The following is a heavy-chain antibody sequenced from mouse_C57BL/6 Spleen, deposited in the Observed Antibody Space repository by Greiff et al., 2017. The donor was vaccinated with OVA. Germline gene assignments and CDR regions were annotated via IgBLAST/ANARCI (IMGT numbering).Heavy chain of an antibody. CDR2: IDPSDSYT. CDR1: GYTFTSYW. V-gene: IGHV1-50*01. Sequence: QVQLQQSGAELVKPGASVKLSCKASGYTFTSYWMQWVKQRPGQGLEWIGEIDPSDSYTNYKQKFKGKATLTVDTSSSTAYMQLSSLTSGDSAVLYCTRVDTTEDLDYWGEGTTLTVSS. D-gene: IGHD1-1*01. CDR3: TRVDTTEDLDY. J-gene: IGHJ2*01.